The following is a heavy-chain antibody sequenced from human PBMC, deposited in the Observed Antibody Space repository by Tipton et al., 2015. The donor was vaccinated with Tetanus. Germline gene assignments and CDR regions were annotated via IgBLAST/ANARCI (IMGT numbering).Heavy chain of an antibody. CDR2: ISGSGGST. J-gene: IGHJ4*02. D-gene: IGHD1-26*01. V-gene: IGHV3-23*01. CDR3: AFPGGGELRPGELSFDY. Sequence: SLRLSCAASGFTFSSYAMSWVRQAPGKGLEWVSAISGSGGSTYYADSVKGRFTISRDNSKNTLYLQMNSLRAEDTAVYYCAFPGGGELRPGELSFDYWGQGTLVTVSS. CDR1: GFTFSSYA.